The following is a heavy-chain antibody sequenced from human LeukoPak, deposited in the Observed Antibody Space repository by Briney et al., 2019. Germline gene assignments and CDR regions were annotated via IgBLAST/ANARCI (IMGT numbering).Heavy chain of an antibody. D-gene: IGHD3-22*01. CDR1: GFTFSDYY. J-gene: IGHJ3*02. V-gene: IGHV3-11*01. CDR3: AREITSGYYYERYAFDI. CDR2: ISSSGSTI. Sequence: GGSLRLCCAASGFTFSDYYMSWIRQAPGKGLEWVSYISSSGSTIYYADSVKGRFTISRDNAKNSLYLQMNSLRAEDTAVYYCAREITSGYYYERYAFDIWGQGTMVTVSS.